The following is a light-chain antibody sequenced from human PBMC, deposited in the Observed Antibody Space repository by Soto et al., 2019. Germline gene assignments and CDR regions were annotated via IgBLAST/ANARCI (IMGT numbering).Light chain of an antibody. Sequence: QSALTQPASVSGSPGQSITISCPGTSSDVGGYNSVSWYQQHPGKAPKLMIYEVSNGPSGVSNRFSGSKSGNTASLTIAGLQAEDEADYYCSSYTRRSTLVFGGGTKLTVL. J-gene: IGLJ3*02. CDR1: SSDVGGYNS. V-gene: IGLV2-14*01. CDR2: EVS. CDR3: SSYTRRSTLV.